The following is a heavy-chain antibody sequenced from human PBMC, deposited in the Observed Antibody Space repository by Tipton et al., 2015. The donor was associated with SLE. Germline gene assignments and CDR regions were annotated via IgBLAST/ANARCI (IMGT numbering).Heavy chain of an antibody. CDR1: GGSISSGGYY. Sequence: TLSLTCTVSGGSISSGGYYWSWIRQPPGKGLEWIGYIYYSGSTNYNPSLKSRVTISVDTSKNQFSLKLSSVTAADTAVYYCARGPGSPRPFDYWGQGTLVTVSS. V-gene: IGHV4-61*08. J-gene: IGHJ4*02. D-gene: IGHD6-13*01. CDR2: IYYSGST. CDR3: ARGPGSPRPFDY.